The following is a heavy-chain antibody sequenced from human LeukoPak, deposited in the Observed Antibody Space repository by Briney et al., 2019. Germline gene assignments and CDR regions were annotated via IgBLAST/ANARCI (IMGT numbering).Heavy chain of an antibody. Sequence: PSETLSLTCAVYGGSFSGYYWSWIRQPPGKGLEWIGEINHSGSTNYNPSLKSRVTISVDTSKNQFSLKLSSVTAADTAVYYCARGRPATAISYPSDYWGQGPLVTVSS. D-gene: IGHD6-25*01. CDR1: GGSFSGYY. V-gene: IGHV4-34*01. J-gene: IGHJ4*02. CDR3: ARGRPATAISYPSDY. CDR2: INHSGST.